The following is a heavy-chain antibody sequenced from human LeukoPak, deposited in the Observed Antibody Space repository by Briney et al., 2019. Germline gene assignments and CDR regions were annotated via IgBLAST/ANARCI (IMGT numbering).Heavy chain of an antibody. J-gene: IGHJ4*02. V-gene: IGHV4-59*08. CDR1: GGSLSNYY. Sequence: SETLSLTCTVFGGSLSNYYWVWVQQPPGKGLEWIGLIYSSGSIKYNPSLKSRLTISLDTSKNQISLKLTSVTAADTAIYYCARQFEFWGQGTLVTVSS. CDR2: IYSSGSI. CDR3: ARQFEF.